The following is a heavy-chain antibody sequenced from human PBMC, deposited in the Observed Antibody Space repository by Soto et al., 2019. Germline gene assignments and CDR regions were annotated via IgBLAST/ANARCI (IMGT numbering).Heavy chain of an antibody. V-gene: IGHV3-30-3*01. J-gene: IGHJ6*02. CDR1: GFTFSSYA. CDR2: ISYDGSNK. CDR3: AGGAHRSYYDDGMGV. Sequence: QVQLVESGGGVVQPGRSLRLSCAASGFTFSSYAMHWVRQAPGKGLEWGAVISYDGSNKYYADSVKGRFTISRDNPKNPLYLQMNSPRAEDTAVYYCAGGAHRSYYDDGMGVWGQGTTVTVSS.